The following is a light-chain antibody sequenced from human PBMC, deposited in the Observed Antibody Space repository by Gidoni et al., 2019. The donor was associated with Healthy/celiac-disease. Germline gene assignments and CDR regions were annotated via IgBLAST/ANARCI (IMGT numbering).Light chain of an antibody. V-gene: IGLV2-14*01. CDR2: AVS. Sequence: QSALTQPASVSGSPGQSSTISCTGTSSDVGGYNYVPWYQQHPGKAPKLMIYAVSNRPSGVSTRFSVSKSGNTASQTISGLQAEDEAEYYCSSYTSSSTLDVVFGGGTKLTVL. CDR3: SSYTSSSTLDVV. CDR1: SSDVGGYNY. J-gene: IGLJ2*01.